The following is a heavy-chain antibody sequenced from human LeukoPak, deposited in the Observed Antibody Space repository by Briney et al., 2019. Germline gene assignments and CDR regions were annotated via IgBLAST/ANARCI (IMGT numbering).Heavy chain of an antibody. CDR2: ISAYNGNT. D-gene: IGHD2-2*01. Sequence: GASVKVSCKASVYTFPSYGISWVRQAPGQGLEWMGWISAYNGNTNYAQKLQDRVTITTDTSTSTAYMELRSLRSDDTAVYYCAGDHACSSTSCYVYYGMDVWGQGTTVTVSS. CDR3: AGDHACSSTSCYVYYGMDV. V-gene: IGHV1-18*01. CDR1: VYTFPSYG. J-gene: IGHJ6*02.